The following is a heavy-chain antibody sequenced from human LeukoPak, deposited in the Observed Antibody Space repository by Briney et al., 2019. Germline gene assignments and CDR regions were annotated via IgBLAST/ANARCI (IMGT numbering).Heavy chain of an antibody. CDR2: INIDGRSI. D-gene: IGHD6-13*01. Sequence: GGPLRLSCAASPFPFSNYWMHWVRKAPGKGLLWVSRINIDGRSISYADSVKGRFTISRDNAKNTLYLQMNSLRAEDTAVYYCARVPATGTAFDDWGQGTLVTVSS. V-gene: IGHV3-74*01. J-gene: IGHJ4*02. CDR3: ARVPATGTAFDD. CDR1: PFPFSNYW.